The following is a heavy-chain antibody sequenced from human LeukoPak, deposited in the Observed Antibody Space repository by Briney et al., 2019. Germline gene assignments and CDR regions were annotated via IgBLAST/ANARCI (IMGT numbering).Heavy chain of an antibody. Sequence: SETLSLTCTVSGGSISSYYWSWIRQPPGKGLEWIGYIYYSGSTNYNPSLKSRVTISVDTSKNQFSLKLSSVTAADTAVYYCAIVVGADDAFDIWGQGTMVTVSS. CDR1: GGSISSYY. CDR3: AIVVGADDAFDI. V-gene: IGHV4-59*01. J-gene: IGHJ3*02. D-gene: IGHD1-26*01. CDR2: IYYSGST.